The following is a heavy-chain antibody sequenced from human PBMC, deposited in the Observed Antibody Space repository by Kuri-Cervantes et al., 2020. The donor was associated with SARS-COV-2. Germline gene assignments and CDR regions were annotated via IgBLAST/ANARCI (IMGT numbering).Heavy chain of an antibody. D-gene: IGHD5-12*01. J-gene: IGHJ3*02. CDR1: GFTFSSYG. Sequence: GESLKISCAASGFTFSSYGMHWVRQAPGKGLGWVAFIRYDGSNKYYADSVKGRFTISRDNSKNTLYLQTNSLRAEDTAVYYCAKDLGGYDRGAFDIWGQGTMVTVSS. CDR3: AKDLGGYDRGAFDI. V-gene: IGHV3-30*02. CDR2: IRYDGSNK.